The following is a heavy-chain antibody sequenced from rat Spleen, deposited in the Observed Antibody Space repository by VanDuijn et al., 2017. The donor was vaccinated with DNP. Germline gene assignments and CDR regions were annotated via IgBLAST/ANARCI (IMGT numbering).Heavy chain of an antibody. CDR1: GFTFSDYY. Sequence: EVQLVESGGGLVQPGRSLKLSCAASGFTFSDYYMAWVRQAPKKGLKWVAYISPSGGSTYYRDSVKGRFTISRDNAKSSLYLQMDSLRSEDTATYYCTTSILRVFDYWGQGVMVTVSS. CDR3: TTSILRVFDY. J-gene: IGHJ2*01. CDR2: ISPSGGST. V-gene: IGHV5-27*01. D-gene: IGHD1-6*01.